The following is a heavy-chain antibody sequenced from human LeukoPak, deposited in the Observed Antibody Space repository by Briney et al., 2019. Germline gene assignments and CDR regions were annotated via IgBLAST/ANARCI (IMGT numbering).Heavy chain of an antibody. CDR3: ARWRDWGSSHFDY. CDR2: MYYSGTT. V-gene: IGHV4-39*07. J-gene: IGHJ4*02. D-gene: IGHD7-27*01. Sequence: SETLSLTCTVSGGSIGSGTYYWGWIRQPPGKGLEWIGSMYYSGTTYYNPSLKSRVTISIDTSKNQFSLKLSSVTAADTAVYYCARWRDWGSSHFDYWGQGTLVTVSS. CDR1: GGSIGSGTYY.